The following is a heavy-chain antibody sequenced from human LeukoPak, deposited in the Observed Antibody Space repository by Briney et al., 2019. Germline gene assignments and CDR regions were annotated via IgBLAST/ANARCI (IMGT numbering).Heavy chain of an antibody. Sequence: GGSLRLSCAASGFSFSTYGMHWVRQAPGKGLEWVALIWYDESNKYYADSLKGRFTISRDNSKNSLYLQMNSLRAEDTAVYYCARDVGMDVWGQGTTVTVSS. CDR3: ARDVGMDV. CDR2: IWYDESNK. V-gene: IGHV3-33*01. J-gene: IGHJ6*02. CDR1: GFSFSTYG.